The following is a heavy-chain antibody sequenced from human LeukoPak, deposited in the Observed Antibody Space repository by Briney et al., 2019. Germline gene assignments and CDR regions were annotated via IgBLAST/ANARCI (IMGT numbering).Heavy chain of an antibody. CDR3: ARNGKRITMVRGINWFDP. CDR2: INHSGST. CDR1: GGSFSGYY. Sequence: SETLSLTCAVYGGSFSGYYWSWIRQPPGKGLEWIGEINHSGSTNYNPSLKSRVTISVDTSKNQFSLKLSSVTAADTAVYYCARNGKRITMVRGINWFDPWGQGTLVTVSS. J-gene: IGHJ5*02. V-gene: IGHV4-34*01. D-gene: IGHD3-10*01.